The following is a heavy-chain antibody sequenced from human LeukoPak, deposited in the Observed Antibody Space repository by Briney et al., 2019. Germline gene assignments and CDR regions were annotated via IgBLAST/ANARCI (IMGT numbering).Heavy chain of an antibody. CDR3: ATAAGRFGELLGWFDP. V-gene: IGHV4-34*01. CDR2: INHSGST. D-gene: IGHD3-10*01. J-gene: IGHJ5*02. CDR1: GGSFSGYY. Sequence: SETLSLTCAVYGGSFSGYYWSWIRQPPGKGLEWIGEINHSGSTNYNPSLKSRVTISVDTSKNQFSLKLSSVTAADTAVYYCATAAGRFGELLGWFDPWGQGTRVTVSS.